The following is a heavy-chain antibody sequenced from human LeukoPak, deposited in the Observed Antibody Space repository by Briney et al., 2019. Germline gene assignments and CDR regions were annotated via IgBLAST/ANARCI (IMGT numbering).Heavy chain of an antibody. J-gene: IGHJ4*02. CDR1: GGYISSYY. D-gene: IGHD5-12*01. V-gene: IGHV4-59*12. Sequence: SETLSLTCTVSGGYISSYYWSWIRQPPGEGLEWIGYVYYTGSTNYNPSLKSRVSISVDTSKNQFSLKLRSVTAADTAVYYCARPYSGYDQLFDYWGQGTLVTVSS. CDR2: VYYTGST. CDR3: ARPYSGYDQLFDY.